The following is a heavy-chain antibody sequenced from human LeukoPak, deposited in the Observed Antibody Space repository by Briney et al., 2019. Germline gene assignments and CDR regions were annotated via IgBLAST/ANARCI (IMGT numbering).Heavy chain of an antibody. V-gene: IGHV4-39*07. CDR3: ARTYGSGSYFGY. J-gene: IGHJ4*02. CDR1: GGSISSSSYY. D-gene: IGHD3-10*01. CDR2: IYYSGST. Sequence: SETLSLTCTVSGGSISSSSYYWGWIRQPPGKGLEWIGSIYYSGSTYYNPSLKSRVTISVDTSKNQFSLKLSSVTAADTAVYYCARTYGSGSYFGYWGQGTLVTVSS.